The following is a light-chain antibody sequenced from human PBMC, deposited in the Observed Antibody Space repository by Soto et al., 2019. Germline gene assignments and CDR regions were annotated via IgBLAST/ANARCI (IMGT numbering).Light chain of an antibody. CDR3: QHYNNGPR. J-gene: IGKJ1*01. Sequence: EIILTQSPDTLSLSPGERATLSCRASQTVSSNYLAWCQQRPGQAPRLLIYDASNRATGIPARFSGSGSGTDFTLTISSLEPEDFAVYYCQHYNNGPRFGQGTKVDIK. CDR2: DAS. V-gene: IGKV3D-20*02. CDR1: QTVSSNY.